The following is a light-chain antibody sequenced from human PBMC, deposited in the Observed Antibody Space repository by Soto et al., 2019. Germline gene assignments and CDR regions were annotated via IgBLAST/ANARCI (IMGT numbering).Light chain of an antibody. V-gene: IGLV4-69*01. J-gene: IGLJ2*01. CDR2: VNSDGSH. CDR3: QTWDTAIQGV. CDR1: SGHSNYA. Sequence: QSVLTQSPSASASLGASDRLTCTLRSGHSNYAIVWHQQQPEKGPRYLMKVNSDGSHMQGDGIPDRFSGSSSGAERYLTISSLQSEDEADYYCQTWDTAIQGVFGGGTKLTVL.